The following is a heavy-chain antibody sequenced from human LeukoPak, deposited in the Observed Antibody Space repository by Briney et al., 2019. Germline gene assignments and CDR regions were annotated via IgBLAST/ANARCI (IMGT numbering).Heavy chain of an antibody. J-gene: IGHJ4*02. V-gene: IGHV3-48*04. CDR1: GFTFSNYS. CDR3: ARDYGSGSYYPYYFDY. CDR2: ISSSSNTI. D-gene: IGHD3-10*01. Sequence: GGSLRLSCAASGFTFSNYSMNWVRQAPGKGLEWVSYISSSSNTIYYADSVKGRFTISRDNAKNSLYLQMNSLRAEDTAVYYCARDYGSGSYYPYYFDYWGQGTLVTVSS.